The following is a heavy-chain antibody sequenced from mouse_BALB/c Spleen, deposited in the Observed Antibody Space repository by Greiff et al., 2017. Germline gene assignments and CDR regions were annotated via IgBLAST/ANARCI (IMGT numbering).Heavy chain of an antibody. CDR3: ARQYYGSSSFDY. CDR2: ISSGSSTI. J-gene: IGHJ2*01. D-gene: IGHD1-1*01. CDR1: GFTFSSFG. Sequence: EVQLVESGGGLVQPGGSRKLSCAASGFTFSSFGMHWVRQAPEKGLEWVAYISSGSSTIYYADTVKGRFTISRDNPKNTLFLQMTSLRSEDTAMYYCARQYYGSSSFDYWGQGTTLTVSS. V-gene: IGHV5-17*02.